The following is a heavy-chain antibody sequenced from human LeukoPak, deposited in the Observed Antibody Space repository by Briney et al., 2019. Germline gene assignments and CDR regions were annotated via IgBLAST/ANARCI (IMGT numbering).Heavy chain of an antibody. CDR1: GFTFISYA. CDR3: ARPRGCGTSRCNNFDY. J-gene: IGHJ4*02. V-gene: IGHV3-30*04. Sequence: GGSLRLSCAASGFTFISYAIHWVRQAPGKGLEWVAVISFHGTDSFYADSVKGRFTISRDNAKNSLYLQMNSLRAEDTAVYYCARPRGCGTSRCNNFDYWGQGTLVTVSS. CDR2: ISFHGTDS. D-gene: IGHD2-21*01.